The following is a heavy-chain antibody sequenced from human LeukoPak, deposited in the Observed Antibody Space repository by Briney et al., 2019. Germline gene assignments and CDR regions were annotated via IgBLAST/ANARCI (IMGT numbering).Heavy chain of an antibody. CDR2: IYYSGST. Sequence: PSETLSLTCTVSGGSISSYYWSWVRQPPGKGLEWIGYIYYSGSTNYNPSLKSRVTISVDTSKNQFSLKLSSVTAADTAVYYCAGYDSSVYYYGMDVWGQGTTVTVSS. CDR3: AGYDSSVYYYGMDV. CDR1: GGSISSYY. J-gene: IGHJ6*02. V-gene: IGHV4-59*01. D-gene: IGHD3-22*01.